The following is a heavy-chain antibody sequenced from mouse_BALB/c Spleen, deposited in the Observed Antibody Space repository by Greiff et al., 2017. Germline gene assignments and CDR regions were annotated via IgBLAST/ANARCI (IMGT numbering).Heavy chain of an antibody. D-gene: IGHD1-2*01. CDR2: INPYNDGT. CDR1: GYTFTEYT. CDR3: ARPHTTAYFDY. Sequence: VQLQQSGPELVKPGASVKISCKTSGYTFTEYTMHWVKQKPGQGLEWIGYINPYNDGTKYNEKFKGKATLTSDKSSSTAYMELSSLTSEDSAVYYCARPHTTAYFDYWGQGTTLTVSS. V-gene: IGHV1-14*01. J-gene: IGHJ2*01.